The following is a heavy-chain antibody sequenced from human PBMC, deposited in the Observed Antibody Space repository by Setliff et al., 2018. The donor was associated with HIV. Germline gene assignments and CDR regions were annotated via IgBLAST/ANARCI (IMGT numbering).Heavy chain of an antibody. CDR2: LHLSGKS. Sequence: PSETLSLTCNISGVSIDSHYWSWIRQAAGQELEWIGRLHLSGKSNYNPSLKSRITLSVDKSKYQFSLQLKSVTAADTALYYCARVLVTVPAAIVSRGPFDIWGQGTMVTVSS. D-gene: IGHD2-2*01. CDR1: GVSIDSHY. V-gene: IGHV4-4*07. CDR3: ARVLVTVPAAIVSRGPFDI. J-gene: IGHJ3*02.